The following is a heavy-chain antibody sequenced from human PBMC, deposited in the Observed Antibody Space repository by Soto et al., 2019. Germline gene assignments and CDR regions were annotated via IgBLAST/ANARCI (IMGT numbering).Heavy chain of an antibody. V-gene: IGHV5-51*01. CDR2: VHPGNSGT. CDR1: GYSFSSNL. CDR3: ARHREVAGMPDYYYDMDV. J-gene: IGHJ6*04. Sequence: GESLKISCKGSGYSFSSNLIGCVRQTPWKGLEWMVIVHPGNSGTKYSPSFQGQVTISADKSISTAYLQWSSLKASDTAMYYCARHREVAGMPDYYYDMDVWGKGTKVTVSS. D-gene: IGHD6-19*01.